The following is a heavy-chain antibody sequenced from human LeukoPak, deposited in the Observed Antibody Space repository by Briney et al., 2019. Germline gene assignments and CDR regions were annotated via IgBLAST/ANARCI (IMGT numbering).Heavy chain of an antibody. CDR2: ISAYNGNT. V-gene: IGHV1-18*01. J-gene: IGHJ6*03. CDR1: GYTFTSYG. D-gene: IGHD3-9*01. Sequence: ASVKVSCKASGYTFTSYGISWVRQAPGQGLEWMGWISAYNGNTNYAQKLQGRVTMTTDTSTSTAYMELRSLRSDDTAVYYCARERDILTGYYTYYYYYMDVWGKGTTVTVSS. CDR3: ARERDILTGYYTYYYYYMDV.